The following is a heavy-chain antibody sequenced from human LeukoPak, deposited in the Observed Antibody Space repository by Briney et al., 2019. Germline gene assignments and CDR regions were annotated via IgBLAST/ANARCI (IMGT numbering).Heavy chain of an antibody. J-gene: IGHJ4*02. D-gene: IGHD2-2*01. V-gene: IGHV5-51*01. CDR1: GYSFTNYW. CDR3: ARSDCSSTSCSLGVFDY. CDR2: IYPGESDI. Sequence: GESLKISCKGSGYSFTNYWIGWVRQMPGKGLEWMGIIYPGESDIRYSPSFQGQVTISADKSISTAYLQWSSLKASDTAMYYCARSDCSSTSCSLGVFDYWGQGTLVTVSS.